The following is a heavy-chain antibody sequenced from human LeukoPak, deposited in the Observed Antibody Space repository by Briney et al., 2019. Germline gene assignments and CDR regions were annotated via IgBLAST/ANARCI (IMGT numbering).Heavy chain of an antibody. Sequence: ASVKVSCTASGGTFSSYAISWVRQAPGQGLEWMGGIIPIFGTANYAQKFQGRVTITTDESTSTAYMELSSLRSEDTAVYYCASVATPDLNSYYFDYWGQGTLVTVSS. CDR1: GGTFSSYA. CDR3: ASVATPDLNSYYFDY. V-gene: IGHV1-69*05. J-gene: IGHJ4*02. CDR2: IIPIFGTA. D-gene: IGHD2-15*01.